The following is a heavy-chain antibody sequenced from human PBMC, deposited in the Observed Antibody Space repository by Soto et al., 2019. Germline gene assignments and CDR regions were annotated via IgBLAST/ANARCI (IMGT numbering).Heavy chain of an antibody. V-gene: IGHV3-33*01. CDR2: IWYDGKNK. D-gene: IGHD3-10*01. Sequence: PVGSLRLSCAASGFIFSNYGFHWVRQAPGKGLEWVAVIWYDGKNKYYAASVKGRFTISRDNSKSTFYLQMNSLRAEDTAVYYCALAMVRGVVGYAGCEGWGQGTKLTVS. CDR1: GFIFSNYG. J-gene: IGHJ6*01. CDR3: ALAMVRGVVGYAGCEG.